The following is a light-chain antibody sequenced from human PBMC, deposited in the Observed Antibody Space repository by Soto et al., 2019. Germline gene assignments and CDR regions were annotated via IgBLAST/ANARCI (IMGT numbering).Light chain of an antibody. J-gene: IGKJ1*01. V-gene: IGKV3-20*01. Sequence: EIVLTQSPGTLSLSPGERATLSCRASQSVTSNYLAWYQQKPGQAPRRLIYAASSRATGIPDRFSGGGSGTAFTLTISRLEPEDFAVYYCQQYSSGMFGQGTKVEIK. CDR3: QQYSSGM. CDR2: AAS. CDR1: QSVTSNY.